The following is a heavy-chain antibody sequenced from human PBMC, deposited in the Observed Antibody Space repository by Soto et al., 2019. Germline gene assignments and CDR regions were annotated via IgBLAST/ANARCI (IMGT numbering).Heavy chain of an antibody. CDR1: GGTFTTYA. J-gene: IGHJ6*02. D-gene: IGHD4-4*01. Sequence: GSSVKVSCKASGGTFTTYALIWVRQAPGQGLEWMGRIIPIFGTPNYAQKFQGRLTITADESTSTVHMELSSLRSEDTAVYYCARANYSGNPRFLYYYNLDVWGQGSTVTVSS. CDR3: ARANYSGNPRFLYYYNLDV. CDR2: IIPIFGTP. V-gene: IGHV1-69*13.